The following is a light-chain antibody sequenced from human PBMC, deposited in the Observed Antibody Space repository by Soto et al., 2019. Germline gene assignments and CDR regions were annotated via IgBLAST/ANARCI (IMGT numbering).Light chain of an antibody. CDR3: QQYGTSPRT. J-gene: IGKJ1*01. CDR2: GAS. CDR1: QSVSSSY. Sequence: EIVLTQSPGTLSLSPGERATLSCRASQSVSSSYLAWYQQKPGQAPRLLIYGASSRATDIPDRFSGSGSGTEFTLTITGLEPEDFALYYCQQYGTSPRTFGQGTKVEI. V-gene: IGKV3-20*01.